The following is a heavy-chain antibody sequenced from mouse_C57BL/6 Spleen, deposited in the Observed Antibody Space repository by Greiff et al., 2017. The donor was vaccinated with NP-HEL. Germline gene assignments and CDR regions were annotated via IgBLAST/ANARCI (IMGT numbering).Heavy chain of an antibody. CDR1: GFTFSSYG. CDR3: ARHEEYFDV. J-gene: IGHJ1*03. CDR2: ISSGGSYT. Sequence: EVQLVESGGDLVKPGGSLKLSCAASGFTFSSYGMSWVRQTPDKRLEWVATISSGGSYTYYPDSVKGRFTISRDNAKNTLYLQMSSLKSEDTAMYYCARHEEYFDVWGTGTTVTVSS. V-gene: IGHV5-6*01.